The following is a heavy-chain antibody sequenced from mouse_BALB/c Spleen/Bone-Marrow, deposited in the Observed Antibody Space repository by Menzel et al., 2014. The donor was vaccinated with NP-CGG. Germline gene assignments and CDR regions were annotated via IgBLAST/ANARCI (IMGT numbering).Heavy chain of an antibody. Sequence: VMLVESGAELAKPGASVKMSCKASGYTFTSYWMHWVKQRPGQGLEWIGYINPSTGYTDYNQKFKDKATLTADKSSSTAYMHLSSLTSEDSAVYYCARRDYWYFDAWGAGTTVTVSS. V-gene: IGHV1-7*01. CDR1: GYTFTSYW. CDR2: INPSTGYT. J-gene: IGHJ1*01. CDR3: ARRDYWYFDA.